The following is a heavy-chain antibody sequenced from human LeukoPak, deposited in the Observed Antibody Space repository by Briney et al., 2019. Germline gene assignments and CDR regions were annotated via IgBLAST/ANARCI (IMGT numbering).Heavy chain of an antibody. CDR3: TKGAVLGRGSPQLREAAHY. J-gene: IGHJ4*02. CDR2: IKSKTDGGTT. D-gene: IGHD3-16*01. Sequence: GGSLRLSCAASGFTFSNAWMSWVRQAPGKGLEWVGRIKSKTDGGTTDYAAPVKGRFTISRDDSKNTLYLQMNSLKTEDTAVYYCTKGAVLGRGSPQLREAAHYWGQEPLVTVSS. CDR1: GFTFSNAW. V-gene: IGHV3-15*01.